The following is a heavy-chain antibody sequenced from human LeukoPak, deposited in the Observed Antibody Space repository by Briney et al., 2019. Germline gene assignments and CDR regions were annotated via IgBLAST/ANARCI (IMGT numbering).Heavy chain of an antibody. Sequence: SETLSLTCTVSGCSFSSYYWSWIRQPPGKGLEWIGYIYYSGSTNYNPSLKSRVTISVDTSKNQFSLKLSSVTAADTAVYYCARGCYYDSSGYYCDPSTFDYWGQGTLVTVSS. J-gene: IGHJ4*02. CDR2: IYYSGST. CDR1: GCSFSSYY. CDR3: ARGCYYDSSGYYCDPSTFDY. V-gene: IGHV4-59*12. D-gene: IGHD3-22*01.